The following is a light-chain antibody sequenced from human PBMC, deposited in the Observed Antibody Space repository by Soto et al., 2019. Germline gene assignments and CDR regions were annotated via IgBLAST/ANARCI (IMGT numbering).Light chain of an antibody. J-gene: IGLJ1*01. Sequence: QSVLTQPASVSGSPGQSITISCSGTSSDIGSYDHVAWYQQFPGKSPKLIIYAVSDRPSGVSDRFSGSKSGISASLTISGLQTEDEADYYCSSYSSTNTLVFGSGTKVTVL. V-gene: IGLV2-14*03. CDR2: AVS. CDR1: SSDIGSYDH. CDR3: SSYSSTNTLV.